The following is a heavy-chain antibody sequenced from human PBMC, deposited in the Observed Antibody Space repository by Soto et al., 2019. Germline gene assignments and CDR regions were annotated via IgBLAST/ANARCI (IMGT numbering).Heavy chain of an antibody. D-gene: IGHD2-8*02. CDR2: INHSGST. V-gene: IGHV4-34*01. CDR1: VGSFSGYY. CDR3: ARDKITGLFDY. Sequence: QVQLQQWGAGLLKPSETLSLTCAVYVGSFSGYYWPWIRQPPGTGLGWIGEINHSGSTNYNPSLKSRVTISVDTSKNQFSLKLTSVTAADTAVYYCARDKITGLFDYWGQGTLVTVSS. J-gene: IGHJ4*02.